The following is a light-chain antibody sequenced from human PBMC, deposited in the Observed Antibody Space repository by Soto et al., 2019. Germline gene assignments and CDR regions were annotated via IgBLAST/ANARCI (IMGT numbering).Light chain of an antibody. J-gene: IGKJ1*01. Sequence: DIQMTQALSSLSASLGHSVTITCRACQSISNYLAWYQQRPGEVPKLLIYGSSTLQSGVPSRFSGSRSGTIFTLTISGLQPEDVATYSCQRYSIAPWTFGQGTKVDIK. CDR3: QRYSIAPWT. CDR1: QSISNY. V-gene: IGKV1-27*01. CDR2: GSS.